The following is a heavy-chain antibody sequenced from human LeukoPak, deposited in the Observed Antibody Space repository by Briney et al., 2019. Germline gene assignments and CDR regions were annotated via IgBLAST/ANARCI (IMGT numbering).Heavy chain of an antibody. V-gene: IGHV3-30*04. D-gene: IGHD6-13*01. J-gene: IGHJ4*02. CDR2: IPYDGSNK. Sequence: PGGSLRLSCAASGFTFSSYEMNWVRQAPGKGLEWVALIPYDGSNKYYADSVKGRFTVSRDNSKNTLYLQMNSLRAEDTAVYCCVRGAYSSSWLNFDYWGQGTLVTVSS. CDR3: VRGAYSSSWLNFDY. CDR1: GFTFSSYE.